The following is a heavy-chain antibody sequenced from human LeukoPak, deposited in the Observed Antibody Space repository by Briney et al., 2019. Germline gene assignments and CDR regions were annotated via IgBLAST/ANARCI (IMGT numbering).Heavy chain of an antibody. V-gene: IGHV3-30-3*01. J-gene: IGHJ1*01. CDR1: GFTFSSYA. CDR2: ISYDGSNK. D-gene: IGHD4-17*01. Sequence: GRSLRLSCAASGFTFSSYAMHWFRQAPGKGLEWVAVISYDGSNKYYADSVKGRFTISRDNSKNTLYLQMNSLRAEDTAVYYCARGDYGDYVVGAEYFQHWGQGTLVTVSS. CDR3: ARGDYGDYVVGAEYFQH.